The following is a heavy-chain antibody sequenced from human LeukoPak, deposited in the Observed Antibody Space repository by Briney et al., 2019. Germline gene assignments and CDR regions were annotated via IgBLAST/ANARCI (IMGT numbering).Heavy chain of an antibody. V-gene: IGHV4-34*01. D-gene: IGHD4-23*01. CDR3: ARVENFGGNSYFDY. CDR1: GGSINGYY. Sequence: SETLSLTCAVYGGSINGYYWSWIRQPPGKGLEWIGEINHSESTNYNPSLKSRVSISVDTSKNQFSLKLLSSVTAADTAVYYCARVENFGGNSYFDYWGQGTLVTVSS. J-gene: IGHJ4*02. CDR2: INHSEST.